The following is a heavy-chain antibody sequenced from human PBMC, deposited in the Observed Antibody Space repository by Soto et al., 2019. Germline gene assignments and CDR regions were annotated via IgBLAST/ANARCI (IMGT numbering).Heavy chain of an antibody. CDR3: AKGQSTHAV. CDR1: GFPFSSYA. Sequence: EVQLLESGGGLVQPGGSLRLSCAASGFPFSSYAMTWVRQVPGKGLEWVSGISTGGDRTYYADSVMGRFTISRDNYGNKLYLQMNSLRAEDTALYYCAKGQSTHAVWGQGTTVAVSS. V-gene: IGHV3-23*01. CDR2: ISTGGDRT. D-gene: IGHD4-4*01. J-gene: IGHJ6*02.